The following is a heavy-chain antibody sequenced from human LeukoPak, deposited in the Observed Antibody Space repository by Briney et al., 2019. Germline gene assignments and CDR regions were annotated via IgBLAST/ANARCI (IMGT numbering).Heavy chain of an antibody. Sequence: SETLSLTCTVFGGSISSSSYFWGWIRQPAGKGLEWIGSIYYSGSTYYNPSLKSRVTISVDTSKNQFSLKLSSVTAADTAVYYCARQTVRIVVVITKRREAFDIWGQGTMVTVSS. D-gene: IGHD3-22*01. CDR2: IYYSGST. V-gene: IGHV4-39*01. J-gene: IGHJ3*02. CDR3: ARQTVRIVVVITKRREAFDI. CDR1: GGSISSSSYF.